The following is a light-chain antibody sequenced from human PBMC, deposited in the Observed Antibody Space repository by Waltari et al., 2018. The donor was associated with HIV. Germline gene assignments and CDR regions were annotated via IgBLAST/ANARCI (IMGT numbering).Light chain of an antibody. CDR1: SSNIGRYY. J-gene: IGLJ2*01. V-gene: IGLV1-47*01. CDR3: AAWDDNHVV. Sequence: QSVLTQPPSASGTPGQRVTISCSGSSSNIGRYYVYWYQQLPGTAPKLLIYRSYQRPSGVPDRFSGSKSGTSASLAISGLRSEDEADYYCAAWDDNHVVFGGGTKLTVL. CDR2: RSY.